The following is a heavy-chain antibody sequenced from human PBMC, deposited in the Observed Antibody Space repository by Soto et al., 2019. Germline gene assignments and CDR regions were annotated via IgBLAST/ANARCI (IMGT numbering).Heavy chain of an antibody. CDR3: ARTPPERISGSYYDVSDY. J-gene: IGHJ4*02. Sequence: QVQLVQSGAEVKKPGSSVKVSCKASGGTFSSYAISWVRQAPGQGLEWMGGIIPIFGTANYAQKFQGRVTITADESTSTAYMELSSLRSEDTAVYYGARTPPERISGSYYDVSDYWGQGTLVTVSS. CDR2: IIPIFGTA. CDR1: GGTFSSYA. V-gene: IGHV1-69*01. D-gene: IGHD1-26*01.